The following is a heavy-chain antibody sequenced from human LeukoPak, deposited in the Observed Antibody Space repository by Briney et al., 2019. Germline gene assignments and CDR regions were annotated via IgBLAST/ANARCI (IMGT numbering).Heavy chain of an antibody. Sequence: SETLSLTCAVYGGSFSGYYWSWIRQPPGKGLEWIGEINHSGSTNYNPSLKGRVTISVDTSKNQFSLKLSSVTAADTAVYYCARDTYYYMDVWGKGTTVTISS. CDR2: INHSGST. V-gene: IGHV4-34*01. CDR1: GGSFSGYY. J-gene: IGHJ6*03. CDR3: ARDTYYYMDV.